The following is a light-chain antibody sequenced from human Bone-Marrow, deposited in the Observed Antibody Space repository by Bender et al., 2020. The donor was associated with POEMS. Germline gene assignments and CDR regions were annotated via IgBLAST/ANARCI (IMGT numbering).Light chain of an antibody. J-gene: IGLJ1*01. CDR3: CSYAGTYTYV. CDR1: SSDIGRNNF. V-gene: IGLV2-23*02. Sequence: QSALTQPASVSGSPGQSITISCTGTSSDIGRNNFVSWYQHHPGKAPKLMIYEVSKRPSGVSNRFSGSKSGNTASLTISGLQAEDEADYYCCSYAGTYTYVFGTGTKVTVL. CDR2: EVS.